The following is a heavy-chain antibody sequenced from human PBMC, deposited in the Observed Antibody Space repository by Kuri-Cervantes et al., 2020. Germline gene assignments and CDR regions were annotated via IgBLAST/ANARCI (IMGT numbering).Heavy chain of an antibody. CDR2: INPNTCGT. CDR1: GYTFANYG. J-gene: IGHJ5*02. Sequence: ASVKVSCKTSGYTFANYGITWVRQAPGLGLEWMGWINPNTCGTNYAQKFQDRVTLTRDTSISTAYMELSRLRSDDTAVYYCARDVRVGSNWFDPWGQGTLVTVSS. D-gene: IGHD6-25*01. V-gene: IGHV1-2*02. CDR3: ARDVRVGSNWFDP.